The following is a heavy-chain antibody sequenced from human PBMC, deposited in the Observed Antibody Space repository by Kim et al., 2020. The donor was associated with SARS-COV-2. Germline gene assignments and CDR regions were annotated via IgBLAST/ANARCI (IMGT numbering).Heavy chain of an antibody. Sequence: SVKGQFTISRDKAKNSLYLQMNSLRAEDTALYYCAKDIRLHNSIVGATYDYWGQGTLVTVSS. V-gene: IGHV3-9*01. CDR3: AKDIRLHNSIVGATYDY. J-gene: IGHJ4*02. D-gene: IGHD1-26*01.